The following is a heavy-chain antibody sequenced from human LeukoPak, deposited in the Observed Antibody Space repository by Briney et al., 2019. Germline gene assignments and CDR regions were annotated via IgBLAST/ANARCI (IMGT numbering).Heavy chain of an antibody. Sequence: SETLSLTCAVSGGSISVSAYYYWAWIRQPPGKGLEWIGYISYTGSTYYNPSLKSRVTISADTSKNEFSLRLTSVTAADTAVYYCAQLASKFDYWGQGTPVTVSS. V-gene: IGHV4-39*01. CDR1: GGSISVSAYY. CDR3: AQLASKFDY. J-gene: IGHJ4*02. CDR2: ISYTGST. D-gene: IGHD2-2*01.